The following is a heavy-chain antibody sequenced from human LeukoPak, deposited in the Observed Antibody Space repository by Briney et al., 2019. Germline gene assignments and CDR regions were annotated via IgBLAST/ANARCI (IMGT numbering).Heavy chain of an antibody. CDR2: INHSGST. CDR1: GGSFSGYY. Sequence: TSETLSLTCAVYGGSFSGYYWSWIRQPPGKGLEWIGEINHSGSTNYNPSLKSRVTISVDTSKKQFSLKLSSVTAADTAVYYCARGDTDYGSQDYWGQGTLVTVSS. D-gene: IGHD3-10*01. CDR3: ARGDTDYGSQDY. V-gene: IGHV4-34*01. J-gene: IGHJ4*02.